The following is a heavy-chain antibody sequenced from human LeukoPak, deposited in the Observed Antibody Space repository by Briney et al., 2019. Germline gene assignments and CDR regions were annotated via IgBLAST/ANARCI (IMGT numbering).Heavy chain of an antibody. CDR3: TRDNPIYIAVAGKCDY. J-gene: IGHJ4*02. Sequence: GGPLRLSCTTSGFTFGDYAMSWVRQAPGKGLVWLGLIRSKPYGETTEYAASVKGRFTISRDDSKSIAYLQMNSLKTEDTAVYYCTRDNPIYIAVAGKCDYWGQGTLVTVSS. CDR1: GFTFGDYA. D-gene: IGHD6-19*01. CDR2: IRSKPYGETT. V-gene: IGHV3-49*04.